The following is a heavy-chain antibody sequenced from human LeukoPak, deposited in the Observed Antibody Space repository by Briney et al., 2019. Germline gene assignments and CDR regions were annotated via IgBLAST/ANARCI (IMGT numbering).Heavy chain of an antibody. D-gene: IGHD2-2*01. J-gene: IGHJ6*03. CDR1: GFTFSNYA. Sequence: GGSLRLSCAASGFTFSNYAMSWVRQAPGKGLEWVSAISGSGDSTYYADSVKGRFTISRDNSKNTLYLQMNSLRAEDTAVYYCARELKGGYCSSTSCPYYYYYYYMDVWGKGTTVTVSS. CDR3: ARELKGGYCSSTSCPYYYYYYYMDV. V-gene: IGHV3-23*01. CDR2: ISGSGDST.